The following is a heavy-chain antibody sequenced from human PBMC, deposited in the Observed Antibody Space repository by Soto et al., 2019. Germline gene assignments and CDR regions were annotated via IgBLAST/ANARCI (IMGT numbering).Heavy chain of an antibody. J-gene: IGHJ6*03. CDR1: GFSFSDYS. D-gene: IGHD2-15*01. CDR3: ARDGAYCSGIGCRDYCHYMDV. CDR2: ISGSSSYI. V-gene: IGHV3-21*01. Sequence: EVQLVESGGGLVKPGGSLRLSCAASGFSFSDYSMNWVRQAPGKGLEWVSSISGSSSYIYYTDSLKGRFTVSRDNANKSLYVQMNILRAEDTAVYYCARDGAYCSGIGCRDYCHYMDVWGKGTTVTVSS.